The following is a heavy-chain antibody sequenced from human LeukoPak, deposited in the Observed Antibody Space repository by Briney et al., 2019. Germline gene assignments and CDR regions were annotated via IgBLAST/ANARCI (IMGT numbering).Heavy chain of an antibody. J-gene: IGHJ4*02. CDR3: ATALIDYGSGSYYDD. Sequence: PSETLSLTCTVSGGSISSYYWSWIRQPAGKGLEWIGRIYTCGSNNYNPSLKSRVTMSVDTSKNQFSLKLSSVTAADTAVYYCATALIDYGSGSYYDDWGQGTLVTVSS. D-gene: IGHD3-10*01. CDR1: GGSISSYY. CDR2: IYTCGSN. V-gene: IGHV4-4*07.